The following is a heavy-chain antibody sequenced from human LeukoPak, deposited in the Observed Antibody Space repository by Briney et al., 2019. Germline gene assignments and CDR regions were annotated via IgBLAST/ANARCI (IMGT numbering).Heavy chain of an antibody. Sequence: GGSLRLSCAASGFTFSSYWMSWVRQAPGKGLGWVATIKQDGSEKYYVDSVKGRFTISRDNAKNSLYLQMNSLRAEDTAVYYCARDSGDYGGDYFDYWGQGTLVTVSS. J-gene: IGHJ4*02. CDR2: IKQDGSEK. CDR1: GFTFSSYW. D-gene: IGHD4-23*01. V-gene: IGHV3-7*01. CDR3: ARDSGDYGGDYFDY.